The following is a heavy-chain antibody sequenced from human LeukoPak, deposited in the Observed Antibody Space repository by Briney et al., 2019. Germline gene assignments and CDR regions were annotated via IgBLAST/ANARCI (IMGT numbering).Heavy chain of an antibody. CDR2: IYTSGST. D-gene: IGHD5-24*01. J-gene: IGHJ4*02. CDR3: AGGGEATILNFDY. Sequence: SETLSLTCTVSGGSISSGSYYWSWIRQPAGKGLEWIGRIYTSGSTNYNPSLKSRVTISVDTSKNQFSLKLSSVTAADTAVYYCAGGGEATILNFDYWGQGTLVTVSS. V-gene: IGHV4-61*02. CDR1: GGSISSGSYY.